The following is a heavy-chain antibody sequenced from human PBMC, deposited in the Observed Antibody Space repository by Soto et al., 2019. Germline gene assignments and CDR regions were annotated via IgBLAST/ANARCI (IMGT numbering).Heavy chain of an antibody. J-gene: IGHJ4*02. D-gene: IGHD1-26*01. CDR1: GASISNSRYY. V-gene: IGHV4-39*01. Sequence: KPSETLSLTCTVSGASISNSRYYWAWVRQFPGKGLEWLGTIYYSGSTYNNPSLESRVSISVDTSMNLFSLTLSSVTAADTAIYYCARHSRGFYRNTLDSCGQGSLVTVSS. CDR3: ARHSRGFYRNTLDS. CDR2: IYYSGST.